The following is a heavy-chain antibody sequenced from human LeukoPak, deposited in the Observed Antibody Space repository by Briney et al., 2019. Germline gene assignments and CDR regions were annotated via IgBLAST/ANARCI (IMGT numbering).Heavy chain of an antibody. Sequence: GRSLRLSCAASGFTFDDYAMHWVRQAPGKGLEWVSGISWNSGSIGYADSVKGRFTISRDNAKNSLYLQMNSLRAEDTALYYCAKDSIYYDSSGYGGGFDYWGQGTLVTVSS. J-gene: IGHJ4*02. CDR3: AKDSIYYDSSGYGGGFDY. CDR2: ISWNSGSI. D-gene: IGHD3-22*01. V-gene: IGHV3-9*01. CDR1: GFTFDDYA.